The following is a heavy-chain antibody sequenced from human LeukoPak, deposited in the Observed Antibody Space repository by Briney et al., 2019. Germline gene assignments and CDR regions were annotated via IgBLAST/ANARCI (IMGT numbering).Heavy chain of an antibody. CDR1: GITFSSYG. V-gene: IGHV3-30*18. D-gene: IGHD3-16*01. CDR2: ISYDGNNK. J-gene: IGHJ4*02. CDR3: AKGQNRNGGALAY. Sequence: PGGSLRLSCAASGITFSSYGMHWVRQAPGKGLEWVAVISYDGNNKYYADSVKGRFTISRDNSKNTLYLQMNSLRAEDTAVYYCAKGQNRNGGALAYWGQGTLVTVSS.